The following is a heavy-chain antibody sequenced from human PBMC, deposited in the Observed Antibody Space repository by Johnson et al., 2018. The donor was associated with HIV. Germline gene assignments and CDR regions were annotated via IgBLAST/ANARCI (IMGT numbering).Heavy chain of an antibody. Sequence: QMLLVESGGGLVQPGGSLRLSCAASGFTFSEYYMTWIRQAPGKGLEWISYISKSGSTIYYADSVKGRFTISRDNAKNSLYLQMNSLRAEDTAVYYCARIPGSGWDHDAFDIWGQGTMVTVSS. D-gene: IGHD6-19*01. J-gene: IGHJ3*02. CDR2: ISKSGSTI. CDR1: GFTFSEYY. V-gene: IGHV3-11*04. CDR3: ARIPGSGWDHDAFDI.